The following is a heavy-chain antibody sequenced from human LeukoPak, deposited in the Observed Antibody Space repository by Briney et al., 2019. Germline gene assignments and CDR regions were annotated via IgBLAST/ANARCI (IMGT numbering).Heavy chain of an antibody. V-gene: IGHV4-39*02. Sequence: SETLSLTCTVSGGSISSSSYYWGWIRQPPGKGLEWIGSIYYSGSTYHNPSLKSRVTISVDTSKNQFSLKLSSVTAADTAVYYCAREGGGDCYDCPFDYWGQGTLVTVSS. CDR1: GGSISSSSYY. D-gene: IGHD2-21*02. J-gene: IGHJ4*02. CDR2: IYYSGST. CDR3: AREGGGDCYDCPFDY.